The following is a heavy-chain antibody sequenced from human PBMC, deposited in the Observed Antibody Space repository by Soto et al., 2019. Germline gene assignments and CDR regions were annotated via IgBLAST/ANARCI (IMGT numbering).Heavy chain of an antibody. J-gene: IGHJ1*01. D-gene: IGHD2-15*01. V-gene: IGHV3-48*01. Sequence: PGGLLRLSCAASGFTFSSYSMNWVRQAPGKGLEWVSYISSSSSTIYYADSVKGRFAISRDNAKNSLYLQMNSLRAEDTAVYYCARDTPFRGSSYPWYFQHWGQGTLVTVSS. CDR3: ARDTPFRGSSYPWYFQH. CDR1: GFTFSSYS. CDR2: ISSSSSTI.